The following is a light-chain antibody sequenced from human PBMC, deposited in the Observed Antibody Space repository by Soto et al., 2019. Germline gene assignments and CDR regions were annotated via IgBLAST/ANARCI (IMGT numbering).Light chain of an antibody. CDR1: QTVGSSY. V-gene: IGKV3-20*01. CDR2: GAS. J-gene: IGKJ5*01. CDR3: QQYGRPVT. Sequence: EIVLTQSPATLSLSPGESATPSGRASQTVGSSYLAWSQPKPGQAPRXLNSGASNRATGIPDRLSGGGSGTVFILTISRLEPEDFAVVYCQQYGRPVTFCQGTRLEIK.